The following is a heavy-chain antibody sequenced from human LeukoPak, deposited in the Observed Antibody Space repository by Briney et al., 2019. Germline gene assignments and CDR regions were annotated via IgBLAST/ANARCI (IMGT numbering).Heavy chain of an antibody. J-gene: IGHJ4*02. D-gene: IGHD3-10*01. CDR2: INWNSGSI. Sequence: PGGSLRLSCAASGSTFDDYAMHWVRQAPGKGLEWVSGINWNSGSIGYADSVKGRFTISRDNAKNSLYLQMNSLRAEDTALYYCARGYYGSGSYYNAPFDYWGQGTLVTVSS. V-gene: IGHV3-9*01. CDR1: GSTFDDYA. CDR3: ARGYYGSGSYYNAPFDY.